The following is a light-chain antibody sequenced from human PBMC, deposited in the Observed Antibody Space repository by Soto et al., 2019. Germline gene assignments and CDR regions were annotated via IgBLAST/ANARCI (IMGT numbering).Light chain of an antibody. CDR3: QQNYNTLIT. J-gene: IGKJ5*01. CDR1: QNIERW. Sequence: DIQMTHSPSTLSASLGDRVTITCRASQNIERWLAWYQQKPGKAPKLLIYGASSLQSGVPSRFSGSGSGTDFTLTISSLQPEDFTTYYCQQNYNTLITFGQGTRLEIK. V-gene: IGKV1-39*01. CDR2: GAS.